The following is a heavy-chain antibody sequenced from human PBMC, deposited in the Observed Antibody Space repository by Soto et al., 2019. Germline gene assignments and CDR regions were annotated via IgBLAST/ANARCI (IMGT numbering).Heavy chain of an antibody. CDR2: IYHSGST. V-gene: IGHV4-4*02. Sequence: SETLSLTCAVSGDSITSSRWWTWVRQPPGKGLEWIGEIYHSGSTYYNPSLKSRVTISVDKSKNQFSLNLSSVTAADTAVYYCAREQSTPVDGKWLDPWGQGTLVT. J-gene: IGHJ5*02. CDR1: GDSITSSRW. D-gene: IGHD6-19*01. CDR3: AREQSTPVDGKWLDP.